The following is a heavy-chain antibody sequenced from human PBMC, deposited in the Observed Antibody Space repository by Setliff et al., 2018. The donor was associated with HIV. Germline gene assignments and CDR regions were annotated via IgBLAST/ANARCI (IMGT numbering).Heavy chain of an antibody. CDR2: ISNSGSTI. CDR3: ARDSRTGYFDS. Sequence: GESLKISCKGSGYYFTTFWIRQAPGKGLEWVSYISNSGSTIYYADSVKGRFSISRDNAKNSLYLQMNSLRAEDTAVYYCARDSRTGYFDSWGQGTLVTVSS. CDR1: GYYFTT. D-gene: IGHD2-2*01. J-gene: IGHJ4*02. V-gene: IGHV3-11*04.